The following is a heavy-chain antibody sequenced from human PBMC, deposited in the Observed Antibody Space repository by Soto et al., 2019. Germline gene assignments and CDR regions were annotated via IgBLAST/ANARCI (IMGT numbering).Heavy chain of an antibody. D-gene: IGHD6-13*01. Sequence: QEQLVESGGGVIQPGRSLRLSCAASGFLFSSYVMHWVRQAPGKGLEWVADVSYDGNKKYYADSVRGRFTISRDNSKNTRYLEINSLRAEDTAVYYCARDRPIAASGIDSWGQGTLVTVSS. CDR3: ARDRPIAASGIDS. V-gene: IGHV3-30-3*01. CDR1: GFLFSSYV. CDR2: VSYDGNKK. J-gene: IGHJ4*02.